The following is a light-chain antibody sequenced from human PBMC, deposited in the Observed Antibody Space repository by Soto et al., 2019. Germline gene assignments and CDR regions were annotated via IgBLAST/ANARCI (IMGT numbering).Light chain of an antibody. CDR2: DVS. V-gene: IGLV2-11*01. Sequence: QSALTQPRSVSGSPGQSVTISCTGTSSDVGGYNYVSWYQQHPGKAPKLMMYDVSKRPSGVPDRFSGSKYGNTASLTISGLQAEDEADYYCCSYAGSYSPTWVLGGATKLTV. CDR3: CSYAGSYSPTWV. CDR1: SSDVGGYNY. J-gene: IGLJ3*02.